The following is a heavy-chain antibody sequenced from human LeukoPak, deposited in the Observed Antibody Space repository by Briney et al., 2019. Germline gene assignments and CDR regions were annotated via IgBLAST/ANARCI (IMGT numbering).Heavy chain of an antibody. CDR2: ISGSSSYI. D-gene: IGHD3-9*01. Sequence: PGGSLRLPCAASEFSVSMYSMNWVRQAPGKGLEWVSTISGSSSYIYYADSMKGRFTISRDNAKNSLYLQMNSLRAEDTAVYYCARAGGDQPASDGFDFDWLWPHYFGYWGQGTLVTVSS. CDR3: ARAGGDQPASDGFDFDWLWPHYFGY. J-gene: IGHJ4*02. V-gene: IGHV3-21*01. CDR1: EFSVSMYS.